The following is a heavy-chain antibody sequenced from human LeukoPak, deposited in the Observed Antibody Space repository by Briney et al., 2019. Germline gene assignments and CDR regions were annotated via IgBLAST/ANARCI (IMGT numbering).Heavy chain of an antibody. CDR1: GFTFSSYG. D-gene: IGHD5-24*01. CDR2: ISYDGSNK. CDR3: AKDLLEMATVSMLDWFDP. V-gene: IGHV3-30*18. J-gene: IGHJ5*02. Sequence: GGSLRLSCAASGFTFSSYGMHWVRQAPGKGLGWVAVISYDGSNKYYADSVKGRFTISRDNSKNTLYLQMNSLRAEDTAVYYCAKDLLEMATVSMLDWFDPWGQGTLVTVSS.